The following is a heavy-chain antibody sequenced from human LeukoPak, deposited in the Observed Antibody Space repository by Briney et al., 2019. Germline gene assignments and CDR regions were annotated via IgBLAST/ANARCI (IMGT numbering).Heavy chain of an antibody. CDR3: ARGGTGTTTWFDP. CDR1: GYSISSGYY. J-gene: IGHJ5*02. D-gene: IGHD1-7*01. V-gene: IGHV4-38-2*02. CDR2: IYHSGST. Sequence: PSETLSVTCTVSGYSISSGYYWGWIRQPPGKGLEWIGSIYHSGSTYYNPSLKSRVTISVDTSKNQFSLKLSSVTAADTAVYYSARGGTGTTTWFDPWGQGTLVTVSS.